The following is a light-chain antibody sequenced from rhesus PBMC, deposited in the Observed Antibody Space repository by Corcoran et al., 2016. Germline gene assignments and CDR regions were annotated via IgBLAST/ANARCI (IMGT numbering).Light chain of an antibody. CDR1: QGIGSW. J-gene: IGKJ2*01. CDR3: QQCNGRPFS. CDR2: KAS. V-gene: IGKV1-21*01. Sequence: DIQMTQSPSSLSASVGDMVTITCRASQGIGSWLAWYQQKPGKAPKLLLYKASSWESGVPSRFSGSESGTDFTLTISSLQSEDFATYYCQQCNGRPFSFGQGTKVEIK.